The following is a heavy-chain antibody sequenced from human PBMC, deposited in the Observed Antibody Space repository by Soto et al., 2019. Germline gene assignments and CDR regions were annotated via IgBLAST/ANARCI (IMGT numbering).Heavy chain of an antibody. CDR3: ARTPLL. CDR1: GGSISSGGYY. V-gene: IGHV4-31*11. J-gene: IGHJ4*02. CDR2: IYYSGST. D-gene: IGHD1-26*01. Sequence: PSETLSLTCAVSGGSISSGGYYWSWIRQHPGKGLEWIGYIYYSGSTYYNYYKPSLKSRVTISVDTSKNQFSLKLSSVTAADTAVYYCARTPLLWGQGTLVTVSS.